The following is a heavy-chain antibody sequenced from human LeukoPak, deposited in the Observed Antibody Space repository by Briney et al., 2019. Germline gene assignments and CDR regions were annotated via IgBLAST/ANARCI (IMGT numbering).Heavy chain of an antibody. Sequence: SETLSLTCAVYGGSFSGYYWSWIRQPPGKGLEWIGEINHSGSTNYNPSLKSRVTISVDTSKNQFSLKLSSVTAADTAVYYCATGNRAYCSSTSCYRRTNWFDPWGQGTLVTVSS. V-gene: IGHV4-34*01. D-gene: IGHD2-2*02. CDR2: INHSGST. CDR1: GGSFSGYY. CDR3: ATGNRAYCSSTSCYRRTNWFDP. J-gene: IGHJ5*02.